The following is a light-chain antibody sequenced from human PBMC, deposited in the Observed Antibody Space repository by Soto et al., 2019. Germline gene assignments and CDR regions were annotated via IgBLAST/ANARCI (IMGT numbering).Light chain of an antibody. CDR2: EVS. V-gene: IGLV2-14*01. CDR1: SSDVGGYNY. Sequence: QSVLTQPASVSGSPGQSITISCTGTSSDVGGYNYVSWYQQQAGKAPKLIIHEVSNRPSGVSNRFSGSKSGNTASLTISGLQAEDEADYYCSSYAGSRYVFGTGTKVTVL. CDR3: SSYAGSRYV. J-gene: IGLJ1*01.